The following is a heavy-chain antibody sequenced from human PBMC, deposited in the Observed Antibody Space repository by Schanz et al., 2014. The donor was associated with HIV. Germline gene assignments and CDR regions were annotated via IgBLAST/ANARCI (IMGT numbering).Heavy chain of an antibody. CDR1: GFSFSDNV. J-gene: IGHJ4*02. CDR2: ISARGGDT. V-gene: IGHV3-23*01. CDR3: AKGLRQWLVLGVSDY. D-gene: IGHD6-19*01. Sequence: EVHLLESGGGLVQPGGSLRLSCAASGFSFSDNVMTWVRQAPGKGLEWVSIISARGGDTYYADSVKGRFTIARDNSKNTLYLQMNSLRAEDTAVYYCAKGLRQWLVLGVSDYWGPGTLVTVAS.